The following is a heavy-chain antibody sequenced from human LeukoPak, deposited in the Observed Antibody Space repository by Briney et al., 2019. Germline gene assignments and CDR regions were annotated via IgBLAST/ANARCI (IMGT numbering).Heavy chain of an antibody. CDR3: ARHSGSGSLSRPFDP. D-gene: IGHD3-10*01. CDR2: IYYTGST. Sequence: SETLPLTCSVSGGSVTSGGFYWGWLRPPPGKGPEWIATIYYTGSTYYNPSLNSRVTVSIDTSKNQFSLRLTSVTATDTAVYHCARHSGSGSLSRPFDPWGQGTLVTVSS. J-gene: IGHJ5*02. V-gene: IGHV4-39*01. CDR1: GGSVTSGGFY.